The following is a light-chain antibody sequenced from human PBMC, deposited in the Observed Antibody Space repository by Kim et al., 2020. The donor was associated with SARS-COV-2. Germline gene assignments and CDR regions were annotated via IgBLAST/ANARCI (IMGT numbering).Light chain of an antibody. V-gene: IGKV1-5*03. Sequence: DIQMTQSPSTLSASVGDRVTITCRASQGIDNWLAWYQQKPGRAPNLLIYLASNLESGVPSRFSGSGSGTEFTLTITSLQPDDFATYYCQHYDSYPYSFGQGTKLEIK. CDR1: QGIDNW. CDR2: LAS. J-gene: IGKJ2*03. CDR3: QHYDSYPYS.